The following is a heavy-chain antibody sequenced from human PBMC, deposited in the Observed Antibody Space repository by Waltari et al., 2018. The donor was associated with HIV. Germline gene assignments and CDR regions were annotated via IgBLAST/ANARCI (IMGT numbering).Heavy chain of an antibody. J-gene: IGHJ4*02. CDR3: ARDYSGTYADFDY. D-gene: IGHD1-26*01. Sequence: EVQLVESGGGLVQPGGSLSLSCAASGFTFSSYSMNWVRQAPGKGLWWVSYISSSGSTIYYADSVRGRFTISRDNAKNSLYLQLNSLRAEDTAVYYCARDYSGTYADFDYWGQGTLVTVSS. CDR2: ISSSGSTI. V-gene: IGHV3-48*01. CDR1: GFTFSSYS.